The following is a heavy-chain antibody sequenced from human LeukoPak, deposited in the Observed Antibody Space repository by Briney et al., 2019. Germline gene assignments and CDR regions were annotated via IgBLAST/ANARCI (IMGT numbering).Heavy chain of an antibody. D-gene: IGHD3-3*01. J-gene: IGHJ6*02. Sequence: PSETLSLTCTVSGGSISSYYWTWIRQPAGKGLEWIGRIYTSGNTNYNPSLKSRVTMSVDTSKNQFSLKLSSVTAADTAVYYCARTHYDFWSGYPAHYGMDVWGQGTTVTVSS. CDR3: ARTHYDFWSGYPAHYGMDV. V-gene: IGHV4-4*07. CDR2: IYTSGNT. CDR1: GGSISSYY.